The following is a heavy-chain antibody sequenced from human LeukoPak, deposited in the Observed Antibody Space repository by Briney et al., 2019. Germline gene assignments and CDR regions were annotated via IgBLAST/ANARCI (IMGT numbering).Heavy chain of an antibody. D-gene: IGHD2-2*01. CDR2: INGDGSDV. CDR1: GFIFSNYY. Sequence: GGSLRLSCAASGFIFSNYYMHWVRQAPGKGLVWVSHINGDGSDVNYADSVKGRFTISRDNAKNTLYLQMNSLRVEDTALYYCGRGKSPAAVDDWGQGTLVTVPS. V-gene: IGHV3-74*01. J-gene: IGHJ4*02. CDR3: GRGKSPAAVDD.